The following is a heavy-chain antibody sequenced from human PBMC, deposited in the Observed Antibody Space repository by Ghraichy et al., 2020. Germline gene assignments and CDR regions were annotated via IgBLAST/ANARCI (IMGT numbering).Heavy chain of an antibody. CDR1: GFTFSSYD. CDR3: AKDLGYSSGWFLEY. CDR2: ISYEGSNK. D-gene: IGHD6-19*01. Sequence: LSLTCAASGFTFSSYDMHWVRQAPGKGPEWVALISYEGSNKYYAGSVKGRFTISRDNSRNTLYLQTNSLRPDDTAVYYCAKDLGYSSGWFLEYWGQGTLVTVSS. V-gene: IGHV3-30*18. J-gene: IGHJ4*02.